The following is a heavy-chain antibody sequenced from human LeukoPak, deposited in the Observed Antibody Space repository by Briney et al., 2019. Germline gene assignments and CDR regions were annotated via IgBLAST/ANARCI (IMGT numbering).Heavy chain of an antibody. D-gene: IGHD6-13*01. V-gene: IGHV4-39*07. Sequence: SETLSLTCTVSGGSISSSSYYWGWIRQPPGKGLEWIGSIHYSGSTYYNPSLKSRVTISVDTSKNQFSLKLSSVTAADTAVYYCARDPGYSRPNWFDPWGQGTLVTVSS. CDR2: IHYSGST. CDR1: GGSISSSSYY. J-gene: IGHJ5*02. CDR3: ARDPGYSRPNWFDP.